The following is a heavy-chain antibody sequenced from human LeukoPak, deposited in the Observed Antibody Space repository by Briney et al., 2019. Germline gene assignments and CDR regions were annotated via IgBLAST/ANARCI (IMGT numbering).Heavy chain of an antibody. CDR2: VTGGGTT. J-gene: IGHJ4*02. CDR1: GFTFGGFA. CDR3: AKDTGSGWDFDS. D-gene: IGHD6-19*01. Sequence: GGSLRLSCAASGFTFGGFAMHWVRQAPVRGLEWVSLVTGGGTTYYADSVRGRFTISRDNSKNSLYLQMNTLRTEDNAFYYCAKDTGSGWDFDSWGQGTLVTVSS. V-gene: IGHV3-43*02.